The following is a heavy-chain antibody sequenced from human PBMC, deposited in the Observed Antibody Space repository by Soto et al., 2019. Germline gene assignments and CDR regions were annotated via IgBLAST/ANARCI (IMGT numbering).Heavy chain of an antibody. J-gene: IGHJ5*01. CDR2: VFYTGFT. CDR3: GRVVEGATRHTDLDS. D-gene: IGHD2-21*01. Sequence: PSETLSLTCAVSGGSISGSYYYWAWLRQSPGKGPEWIGSVFYTGFTSYNPSLESRVSVSVDTSKSQFSLKLSAVTAADTAVYYCGRVVEGATRHTDLDSWGQGTLVTVSS. CDR1: GGSISGSYYY. V-gene: IGHV4-39*01.